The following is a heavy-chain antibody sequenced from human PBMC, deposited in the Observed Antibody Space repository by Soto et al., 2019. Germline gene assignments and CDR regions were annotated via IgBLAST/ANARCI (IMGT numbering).Heavy chain of an antibody. D-gene: IGHD3-9*01. J-gene: IGHJ6*02. V-gene: IGHV3-33*01. Sequence: GGSLRLSCAASGFTFSSYGMHWVRQAPGKGLEWVAVIWYDGSNKYYVDSVKGRFTISRDNSKNTLYLQMNSLRAEDTAVYYCAREALYYDIFGMDVWGQGTTVTVSS. CDR1: GFTFSSYG. CDR2: IWYDGSNK. CDR3: AREALYYDIFGMDV.